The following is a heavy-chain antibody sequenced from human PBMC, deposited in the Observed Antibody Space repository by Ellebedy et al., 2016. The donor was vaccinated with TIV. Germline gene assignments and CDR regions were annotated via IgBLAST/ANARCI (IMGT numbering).Heavy chain of an antibody. J-gene: IGHJ4*02. D-gene: IGHD3-10*01. CDR1: GYTFTSYG. V-gene: IGHV1-18*01. Sequence: ASVKVSCKASGYTFTSYGISWVRQAPGQGLEWMGWISAYNGNTNYAQKLQGRVTMTEDTSTDTAYMELSSLRSEDTAVYYCATDRPHGSGSYFDYWGQGTLVTVSS. CDR3: ATDRPHGSGSYFDY. CDR2: ISAYNGNT.